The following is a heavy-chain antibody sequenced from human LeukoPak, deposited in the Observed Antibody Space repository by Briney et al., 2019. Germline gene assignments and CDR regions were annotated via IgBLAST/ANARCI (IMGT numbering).Heavy chain of an antibody. Sequence: ASVKVSCKASGYTFTSYVISWVRQAPGQGLEWMGWISAYNGNTNYAQKLQGRVTMTTDTSTSTAYMELRSLRSDDTAVYYCARGPDPKWELGRIRFDPWGQGTLVTVSS. CDR3: ARGPDPKWELGRIRFDP. V-gene: IGHV1-18*01. CDR1: GYTFTSYV. J-gene: IGHJ5*02. D-gene: IGHD7-27*01. CDR2: ISAYNGNT.